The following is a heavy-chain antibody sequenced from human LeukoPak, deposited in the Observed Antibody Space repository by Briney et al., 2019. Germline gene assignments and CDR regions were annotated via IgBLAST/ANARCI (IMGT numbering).Heavy chain of an antibody. CDR3: ATGRSAHSYVLDY. CDR2: FDPEDGET. J-gene: IGHJ4*02. Sequence: ASVKVSCKVSGNTLTELSMHWVRQAPGKGLEWMGLFDPEDGETIYAQKFQGRVTMTEDTSTDTAYMQLSSLSSEDTAVYYCATGRSAHSYVLDYWGQGTLVTVSS. V-gene: IGHV1-24*01. CDR1: GNTLTELS. D-gene: IGHD5-18*01.